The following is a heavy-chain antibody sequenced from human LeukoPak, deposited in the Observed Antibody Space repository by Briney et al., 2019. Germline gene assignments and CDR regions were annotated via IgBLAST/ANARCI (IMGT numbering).Heavy chain of an antibody. CDR1: GGSISSSY. CDR3: ARGGSSSPLDD. Sequence: SETLSLTCTVSGGSISSSYWSWIRQPPGKGLEWIGYIYYSGSTYYSPSLRSRVTMSVDTSKNEFSLKMSSVTAADTAVYYCARGGSSSPLDDWGQGTLVTVSS. J-gene: IGHJ4*02. D-gene: IGHD6-6*01. V-gene: IGHV4-59*01. CDR2: IYYSGST.